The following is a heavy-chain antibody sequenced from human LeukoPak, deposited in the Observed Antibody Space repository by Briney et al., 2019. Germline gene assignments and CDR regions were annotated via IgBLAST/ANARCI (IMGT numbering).Heavy chain of an antibody. CDR1: GYSINSGYY. D-gene: IGHD1-26*01. Sequence: SETLSLTCTVSGYSINSGYYWGWIRPPPGKGLEWIAIIYHSGSTYYNPSLKSRVTISVDTSKNQFSLNLSSVTAADTAVYYCARDDRSGSYSPYWGQGTLVTVSS. CDR3: ARDDRSGSYSPY. J-gene: IGHJ4*02. CDR2: IYHSGST. V-gene: IGHV4-38-2*02.